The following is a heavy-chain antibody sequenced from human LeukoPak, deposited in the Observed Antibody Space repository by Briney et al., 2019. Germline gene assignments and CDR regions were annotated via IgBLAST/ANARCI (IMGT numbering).Heavy chain of an antibody. CDR1: GGSISSYY. V-gene: IGHV4-59*08. CDR3: ARVSGSYWGDAFDI. J-gene: IGHJ3*02. D-gene: IGHD1-26*01. Sequence: PSDTLSLTCTVSGGSISSYYWSWIRQPPGKGLEWIGYVYYSGSTNYNPSLKSRVTISVDTSKNQFSLKLSSVTAADTAVYYCARVSGSYWGDAFDIWGQGTMVTVSS. CDR2: VYYSGST.